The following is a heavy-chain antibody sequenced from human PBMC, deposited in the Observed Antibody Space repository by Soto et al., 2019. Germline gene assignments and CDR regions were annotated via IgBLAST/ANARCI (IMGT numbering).Heavy chain of an antibody. CDR3: ARGSSIAGLYYGMDV. Sequence: QVQLQESGPGLVKPSQTLSLTCTVSGGSISSGGYYWTWIRQHPGKGLEWIGYNYYSGITYYNPSLKSRVNISLGTSKNQLSQKLSSVTAADKAVYYCARGSSIAGLYYGMDVWGQGTTVTVSS. CDR2: NYYSGIT. J-gene: IGHJ6*02. D-gene: IGHD6-6*01. V-gene: IGHV4-31*03. CDR1: GGSISSGGYY.